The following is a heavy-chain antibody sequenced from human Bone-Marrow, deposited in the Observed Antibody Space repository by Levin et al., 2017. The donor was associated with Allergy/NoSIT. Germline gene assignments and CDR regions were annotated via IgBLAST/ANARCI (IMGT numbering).Heavy chain of an antibody. CDR1: GFTFSSYN. J-gene: IGHJ4*02. D-gene: IGHD2-21*02. CDR2: IWYDGSNN. CDR3: ASNCGADCY. Sequence: GGSLRLSCAASGFTFSSYNMHWVRQAPGKGLEWVAVIWYDGSNNNYADSVRGRFTISRDNSKNTLYLQLNSLRGEDTAVYYCASNCGADCYWGQGTLVTVSS. V-gene: IGHV3-33*01.